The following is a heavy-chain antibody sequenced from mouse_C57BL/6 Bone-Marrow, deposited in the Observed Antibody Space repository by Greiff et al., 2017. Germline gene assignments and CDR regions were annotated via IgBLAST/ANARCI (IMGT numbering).Heavy chain of an antibody. CDR2: IYPSDSET. J-gene: IGHJ3*01. CDR3: APRGYDYDGAWFAY. Sequence: QVQLQQPGAELVRPGSSVKLSCKASGYTFTSYWMDWVKQRPGQGLEWIGNIYPSDSETHYNQKFKDKATLTVDQSSSTAYLQLSSLTSEDSAVYYCAPRGYDYDGAWFAYWGQGTLVTVSA. CDR1: GYTFTSYW. D-gene: IGHD2-4*01. V-gene: IGHV1-61*01.